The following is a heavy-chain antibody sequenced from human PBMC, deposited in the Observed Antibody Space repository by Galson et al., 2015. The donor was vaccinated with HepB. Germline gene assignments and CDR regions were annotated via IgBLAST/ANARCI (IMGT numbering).Heavy chain of an antibody. J-gene: IGHJ3*02. CDR2: IIPIFGTA. Sequence: SVKVSCKASGGTFSSYAISWVRQAPGQGLEWMGGIIPIFGTANYAQKFQGRVTITADESTSTAYMELSSLRSEDTAVYYCARERGLNRDGYNFNVGAFDIWGQGTMVTVSS. V-gene: IGHV1-69*13. D-gene: IGHD5-24*01. CDR1: GGTFSSYA. CDR3: ARERGLNRDGYNFNVGAFDI.